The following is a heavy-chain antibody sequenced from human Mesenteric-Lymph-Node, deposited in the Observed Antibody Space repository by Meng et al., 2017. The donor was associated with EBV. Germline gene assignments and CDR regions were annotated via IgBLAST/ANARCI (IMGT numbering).Heavy chain of an antibody. CDR1: GFSLSTSGVG. J-gene: IGHJ1*01. CDR3: THRGGDIFQN. Sequence: QTPLKESGPTLVKPTQTLRLTCTFSGFSLSTSGVGVGWIRQPPGKALEWLTLIYWDDDKRYSPSLKRRLTITKDTSKNQVVLTMTNMDPVDTATYYCTHRGGDIFQNWGQGTLVTVSS. V-gene: IGHV2-5*02. D-gene: IGHD2-15*01. CDR2: IYWDDDK.